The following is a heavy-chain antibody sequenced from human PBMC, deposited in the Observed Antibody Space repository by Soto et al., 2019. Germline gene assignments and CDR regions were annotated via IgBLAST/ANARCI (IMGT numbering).Heavy chain of an antibody. CDR3: ARGFWSGYYRTRDDIVATIPAFDI. Sequence: ASVKVSCKASGYTFTGYYMHWVRQAPGQGLEWMGWINPNSGGTNYAQKFQGWVTMTRDTSISTAYMELSRLRSDDTAVYYCARGFWSGYYRTRDDIVATIPAFDIWGQGTMVTVSS. CDR1: GYTFTGYY. V-gene: IGHV1-2*04. CDR2: INPNSGGT. J-gene: IGHJ3*02. D-gene: IGHD3-3*01.